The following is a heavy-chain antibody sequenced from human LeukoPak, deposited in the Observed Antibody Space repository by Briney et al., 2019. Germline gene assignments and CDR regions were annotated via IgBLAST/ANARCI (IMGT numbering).Heavy chain of an antibody. CDR1: GGSISSYF. Sequence: SEALSLTCTVCGGSISSYFWSWIRQPPGKGLGWIGYSYYSGSTKYNPSLKSRVTISVDTSKNQFSLKLTSVTAADTAVYYCARDFLLQSEGLFDYWGQGTLVTVSS. CDR3: ARDFLLQSEGLFDY. CDR2: SYYSGST. D-gene: IGHD4-11*01. J-gene: IGHJ4*02. V-gene: IGHV4-59*12.